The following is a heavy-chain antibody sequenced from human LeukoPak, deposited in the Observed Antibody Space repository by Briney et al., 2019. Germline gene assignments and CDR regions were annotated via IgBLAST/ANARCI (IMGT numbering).Heavy chain of an antibody. J-gene: IGHJ6*02. CDR1: GGSISRGSYY. CDR2: INHSGST. Sequence: MPSQTLSLTCTVSGGSISRGSYYWSWIRQPPGKGLEWIGEINHSGSTNYNPSLKSRVTISVDTSKNQFSLKLSSVTAADTAVYYCARGLYSNHYYYYYGMDVWGQGTTVTVSS. CDR3: ARGLYSNHYYYYYGMDV. V-gene: IGHV4-39*07. D-gene: IGHD4-11*01.